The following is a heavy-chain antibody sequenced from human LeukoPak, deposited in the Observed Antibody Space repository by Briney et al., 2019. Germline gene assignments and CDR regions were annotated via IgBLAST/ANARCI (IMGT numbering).Heavy chain of an antibody. Sequence: GVSLRLSCAASGFTFSSCGMHWVRQAPGKGLEWVAVISYDGSNKYYADSVKGRFAISRDNSKNTLYLQMNSLRAEDTAVYYCAKSSDYYGSGSYLVASYFGDYFDYWGQGTLVTVSS. CDR3: AKSSDYYGSGSYLVASYFGDYFDY. D-gene: IGHD3-10*01. CDR1: GFTFSSCG. V-gene: IGHV3-30*18. J-gene: IGHJ4*02. CDR2: ISYDGSNK.